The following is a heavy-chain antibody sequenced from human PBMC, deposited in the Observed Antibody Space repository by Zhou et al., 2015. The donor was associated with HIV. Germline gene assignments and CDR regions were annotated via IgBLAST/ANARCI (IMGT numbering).Heavy chain of an antibody. Sequence: QVQLVQSGTEVKKPGSSVKVSCKASGGTFSGSEISWVRQAPGQGLEWMGKIIPMFEIEDYAQKFRGRLTITADKSTSAAYMELSSLRSEDAAVYYCARGFSGALGDYGIDYWGQGTLVTVSS. CDR2: IIPMFEIE. J-gene: IGHJ4*02. CDR3: ARGFSGALGDYGIDY. CDR1: GGTFSGSE. D-gene: IGHD4-17*01. V-gene: IGHV1-69*09.